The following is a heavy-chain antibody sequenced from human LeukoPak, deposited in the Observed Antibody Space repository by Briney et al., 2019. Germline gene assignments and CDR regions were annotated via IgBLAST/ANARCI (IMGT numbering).Heavy chain of an antibody. CDR3: ARRAGEYSHPYDY. CDR2: IYSGGKT. V-gene: IGHV3-53*01. CDR1: GGSISSYY. J-gene: IGHJ4*02. Sequence: ETLSLTCTVSGGSISSYYWSWIRQPPGKGLEWVSFIYSGGKTHSSDSVKGRFTISRDNSKNTLYLQMSSLRAEDTAIYYCARRAGEYSHPYDYWGQGTLVTVSS. D-gene: IGHD2-15*01.